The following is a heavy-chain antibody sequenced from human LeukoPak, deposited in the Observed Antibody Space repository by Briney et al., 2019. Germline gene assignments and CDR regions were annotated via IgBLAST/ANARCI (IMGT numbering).Heavy chain of an antibody. CDR1: GGSISSYY. Sequence: SETLSLTCTVSGGSISSYYWSWIRQPPGKGLEWIGEINHSGSTNYNPSLKSRVTISIDTSKNQFSLRLSSVTAADTAVYYCARGSISLDVWGQGTTVTVSS. J-gene: IGHJ6*02. CDR3: ARGSISLDV. CDR2: INHSGST. V-gene: IGHV4-34*01.